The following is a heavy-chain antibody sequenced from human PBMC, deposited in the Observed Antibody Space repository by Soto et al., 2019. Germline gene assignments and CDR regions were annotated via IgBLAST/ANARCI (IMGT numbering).Heavy chain of an antibody. CDR2: INHSGST. CDR3: ARGDFWSGYYLPWYYFDY. Sequence: SETLSLTCAVYGGSFSGYYWSWIRQPPGKGLEWIGEINHSGSTNYNPSLKSRVTISVDTSKNQFSLKLSSVTAADTAVYYCARGDFWSGYYLPWYYFDYWGQGTLVTVSS. CDR1: GGSFSGYY. V-gene: IGHV4-34*01. D-gene: IGHD3-3*01. J-gene: IGHJ4*02.